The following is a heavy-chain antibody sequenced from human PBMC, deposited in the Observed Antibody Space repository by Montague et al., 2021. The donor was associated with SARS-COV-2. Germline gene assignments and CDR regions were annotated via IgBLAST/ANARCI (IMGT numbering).Heavy chain of an antibody. CDR3: AGKVLVGTGNYGMDV. V-gene: IGHV3-53*01. CDR1: GFIVSANY. J-gene: IGHJ6*02. Sequence: YLRLSCPASGFIVSANYMTWVRQAPGKGLEWVSVMYSSGTIYYADSVRGRFTISRDNSKNTLYLQMNSLRADDTAVYYCAGKVLVGTGNYGMDVWGQGTTVTVSS. D-gene: IGHD1-1*01. CDR2: MYSSGTI.